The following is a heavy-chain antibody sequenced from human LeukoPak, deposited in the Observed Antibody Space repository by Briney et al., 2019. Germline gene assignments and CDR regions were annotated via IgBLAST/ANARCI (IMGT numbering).Heavy chain of an antibody. J-gene: IGHJ4*02. CDR1: GGSFSGYY. Sequence: SETLSLTCAVYGGSFSGYYWSWIRQPPGKGLEWIGEINHSGSTNYNPSLKSRVTISVDTSKNQFSLKLSSVTAADTAVYYCARDRGWLQYYFDYWGQGTLVTVSS. D-gene: IGHD5-24*01. CDR3: ARDRGWLQYYFDY. CDR2: INHSGST. V-gene: IGHV4-34*01.